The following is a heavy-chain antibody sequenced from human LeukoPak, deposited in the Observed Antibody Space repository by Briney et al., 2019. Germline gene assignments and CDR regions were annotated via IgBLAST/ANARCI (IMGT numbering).Heavy chain of an antibody. J-gene: IGHJ3*02. Sequence: ASVKVSCKASGYTFTNYDINWVRQAPGQGLEWMGWMNPNSGNTGYAQKFQGRVTMTRNTSISTAYMELSSLRSEDTAVYYCATRGSQLPKGAFDIWGQGTMVTVSS. D-gene: IGHD1-1*01. CDR3: ATRGSQLPKGAFDI. CDR2: MNPNSGNT. CDR1: GYTFTNYD. V-gene: IGHV1-8*01.